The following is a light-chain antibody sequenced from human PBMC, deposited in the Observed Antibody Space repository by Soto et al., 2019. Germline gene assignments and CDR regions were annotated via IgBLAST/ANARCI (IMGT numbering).Light chain of an antibody. V-gene: IGKV2-28*01. CDR1: HTLLHSNGYNY. J-gene: IGKJ5*01. CDR3: MQALQTPIT. CDR2: LGS. Sequence: DIVMTQSPLSLPVTSGEAASISFRSSHTLLHSNGYNYLDWYLQKSGQSPQLLIYLGSNRASGVPDRFSGSGSGTDFTLKISRVEAEDVGVYYCMQALQTPITFGQGTRLEIK.